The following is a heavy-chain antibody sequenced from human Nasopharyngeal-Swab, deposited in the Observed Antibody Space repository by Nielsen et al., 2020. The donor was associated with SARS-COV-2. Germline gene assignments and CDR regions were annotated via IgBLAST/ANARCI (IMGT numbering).Heavy chain of an antibody. J-gene: IGHJ4*02. CDR3: ARMVSREWLSELDY. D-gene: IGHD3-3*01. Sequence: SVKVSCKASGGTVSSYAISWVRQAPGQGLEWMGRIIPILGIPNYAQKFQGRLTITADTSTTTAYMELSSLKSDDTAVYYCARMVSREWLSELDYWGQGTLVTVSS. CDR1: GGTVSSYA. V-gene: IGHV1-69*04. CDR2: IIPILGIP.